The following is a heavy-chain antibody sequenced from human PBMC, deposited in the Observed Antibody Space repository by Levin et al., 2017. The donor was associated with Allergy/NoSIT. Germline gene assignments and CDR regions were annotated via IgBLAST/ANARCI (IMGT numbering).Heavy chain of an antibody. CDR3: AKEHLFGWFGESSGAFDI. CDR1: GFTFSSYG. Sequence: GESLKISCAASGFTFSSYGMHWVRQAPGKGLEWVAVISYDGSNKYYADSVKGRFTISRDNSKNTLYLQMNSLRAEDTAVYYCAKEHLFGWFGESSGAFDIWGQGTMVTVSS. V-gene: IGHV3-30*18. J-gene: IGHJ3*02. D-gene: IGHD3-10*01. CDR2: ISYDGSNK.